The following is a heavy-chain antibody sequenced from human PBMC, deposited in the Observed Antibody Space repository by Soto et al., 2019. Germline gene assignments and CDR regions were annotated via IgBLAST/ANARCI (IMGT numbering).Heavy chain of an antibody. CDR3: ARDWGYSSSWPTHGMDV. D-gene: IGHD6-13*01. CDR1: GFTFSSYS. V-gene: IGHV3-21*01. Sequence: TGGSLRLSCAASGFTFSSYSMNWVRQAPGKGLEWVSSISSSSSYIYYADSVKGRFTISRDNAKNSLYLQMNSLRAEDTAVYYCARDWGYSSSWPTHGMDVWGQGTTVTVSS. CDR2: ISSSSSYI. J-gene: IGHJ6*02.